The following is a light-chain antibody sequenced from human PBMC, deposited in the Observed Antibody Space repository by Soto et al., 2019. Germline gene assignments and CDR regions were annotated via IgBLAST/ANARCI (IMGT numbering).Light chain of an antibody. Sequence: QSVLTQPASVSGSPGQSITISCTGTSSDVGSYNYVSWYQHHPGKAPKLMISEVSNRPSGVSNRFSGSKSGNTASLTISGLQTEDEADYYCSSFTSSSTGFFVFGTGTRSPS. CDR2: EVS. CDR3: SSFTSSSTGFFV. J-gene: IGLJ1*01. CDR1: SSDVGSYNY. V-gene: IGLV2-14*01.